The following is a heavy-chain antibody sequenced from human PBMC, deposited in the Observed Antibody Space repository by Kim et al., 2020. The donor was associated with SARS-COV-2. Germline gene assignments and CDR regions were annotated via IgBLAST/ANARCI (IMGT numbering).Heavy chain of an antibody. J-gene: IGHJ4*02. CDR3: TTTSSLRYFDWLNY. V-gene: IGHV3-15*01. Sequence: AAPVKGRFTISRDDSKNTLYLQMNSLKTEDTAVYYCTTTSSLRYFDWLNYWGQGTLVTVSS. D-gene: IGHD3-9*01.